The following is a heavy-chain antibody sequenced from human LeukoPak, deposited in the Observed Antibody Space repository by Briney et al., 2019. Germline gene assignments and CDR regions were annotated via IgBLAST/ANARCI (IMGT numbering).Heavy chain of an antibody. V-gene: IGHV1-69*04. J-gene: IGHJ4*02. Sequence: SVKVSCKASGGTFSSYAISWVRQAPGQGLERMGRIIPILGIANYAQKFQGRVTITADKSTSTAYMELSSLRSEDTAVYYCARDGSSGSVDYWGQGTLVTVSS. D-gene: IGHD5-12*01. CDR2: IIPILGIA. CDR3: ARDGSSGSVDY. CDR1: GGTFSSYA.